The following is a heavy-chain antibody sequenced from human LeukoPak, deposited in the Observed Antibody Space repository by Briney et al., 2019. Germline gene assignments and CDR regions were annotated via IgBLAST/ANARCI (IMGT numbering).Heavy chain of an antibody. CDR3: ARFGIVGTTDVFDL. CDR1: GYSINNGYY. V-gene: IGHV4-38-2*02. Sequence: SETLSLTCTVSGYSINNGYYWAWIRQPPGKGLECIGNIYHSGGAYYSPSLKSRVTISVDTSKNQFSLKLRSVTAADTAVYYCARFGIVGTTDVFDLWGQGTALTVSS. D-gene: IGHD1-26*01. CDR2: IYHSGGA. J-gene: IGHJ3*01.